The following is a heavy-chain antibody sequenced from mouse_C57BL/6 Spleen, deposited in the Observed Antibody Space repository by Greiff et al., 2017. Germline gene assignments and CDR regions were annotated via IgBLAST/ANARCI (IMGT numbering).Heavy chain of an antibody. CDR1: GYSITSGYY. D-gene: IGHD2-4*01. J-gene: IGHJ1*03. CDR2: ISYDGSN. Sequence: EVKLQESGPGLVKPSQSLSLTCSVTGYSITSGYYWNWIRQFPGNKLEWMGYISYDGSNNYNPSLKNRISITRDTSKNQFFLKLNSVTTEDTATYYCARDDYDGGWYFDVWGTGTTVTVSS. V-gene: IGHV3-6*01. CDR3: ARDDYDGGWYFDV.